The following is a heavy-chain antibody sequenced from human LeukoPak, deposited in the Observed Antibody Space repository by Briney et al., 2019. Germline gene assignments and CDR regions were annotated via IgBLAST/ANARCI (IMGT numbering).Heavy chain of an antibody. Sequence: GGSLRLSCEASGFTFIDYYMSWIRQAPGKGLEWVSYISSSGSTIYYADSVKGRFTISRDNAKNSLYLQMNSLRAEDTAVYYCARSYYDSSGYYYVGYYFDYWGQGTLVTVSS. CDR1: GFTFIDYY. J-gene: IGHJ4*02. D-gene: IGHD3-22*01. CDR2: ISSSGSTI. CDR3: ARSYYDSSGYYYVGYYFDY. V-gene: IGHV3-11*01.